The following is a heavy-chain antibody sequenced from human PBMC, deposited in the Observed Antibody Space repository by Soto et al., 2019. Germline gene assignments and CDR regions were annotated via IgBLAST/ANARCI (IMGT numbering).Heavy chain of an antibody. D-gene: IGHD1-26*01. Sequence: ESGGGVVQPGRSLRLSCAASGFTFSSYAMHWVRQAPGKGLEWVAVISYDGSNKYYADSVKGRFTISRDNSKNTLYLQMNSLRAEDTAVYYCARRYDSGSELDYWGQGTLVTVSS. J-gene: IGHJ4*02. V-gene: IGHV3-30-3*01. CDR3: ARRYDSGSELDY. CDR1: GFTFSSYA. CDR2: ISYDGSNK.